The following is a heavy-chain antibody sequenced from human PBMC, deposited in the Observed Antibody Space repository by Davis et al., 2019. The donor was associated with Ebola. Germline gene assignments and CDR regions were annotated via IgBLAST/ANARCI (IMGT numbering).Heavy chain of an antibody. Sequence: PSETLSLTCTVSGGSISSSSYYWGWIRQPPGKGLEWIGSIYYSGSTYYNPSLKSRVTISVDTSKNQFSLKLSSVTAADTAVYYCAREGYFDRYGMDVWGQGTTVTVSS. J-gene: IGHJ6*02. CDR2: IYYSGST. CDR1: GGSISSSSYY. V-gene: IGHV4-39*02. D-gene: IGHD2/OR15-2a*01. CDR3: AREGYFDRYGMDV.